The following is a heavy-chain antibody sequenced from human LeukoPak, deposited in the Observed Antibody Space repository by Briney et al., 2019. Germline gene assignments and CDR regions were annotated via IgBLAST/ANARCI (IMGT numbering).Heavy chain of an antibody. Sequence: GGSLRLSCAASGFTFDNYGMHWVRQAPGKGLEWVAVISYDGSNKYYADSVKGRFTISRDNSKSTLYLQMNSLRAEDTAVYYCARDGGGLVVVPAGYGMDVWGQGTTVTVSS. D-gene: IGHD2-2*01. CDR1: GFTFDNYG. V-gene: IGHV3-30*03. J-gene: IGHJ6*02. CDR3: ARDGGGLVVVPAGYGMDV. CDR2: ISYDGSNK.